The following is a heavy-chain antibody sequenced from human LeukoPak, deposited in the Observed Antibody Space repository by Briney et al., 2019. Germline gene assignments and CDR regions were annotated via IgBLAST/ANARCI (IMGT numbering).Heavy chain of an antibody. J-gene: IGHJ4*02. CDR3: ARAARGYS. CDR1: GFTFSSDG. V-gene: IGHV3-23*01. D-gene: IGHD5-18*01. CDR2: ISGIGAST. Sequence: GGSLRLSCAASGFTFSSDGMRWVRQAPGKGLGWLSVISGIGASTYYADSVKGRFTISRDNSKNTLYLQMNSLRAEDTAVYYCARAARGYSWGQGNLVTVSS.